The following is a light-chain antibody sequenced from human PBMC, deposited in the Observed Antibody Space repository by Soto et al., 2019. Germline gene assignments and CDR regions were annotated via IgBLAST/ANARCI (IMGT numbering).Light chain of an antibody. J-gene: IGLJ7*01. CDR1: SSDGGGYKY. CDR3: ASYTSSSTSVI. Sequence: QSALTQPASVSGSPGQSITISCTGTSSDGGGYKYVSWYQQHPDKAPKLIIFEVSNRPSGISSRFSGSKSGNTASLTISGLQAEDEADYYCASYTSSSTSVIFGRGTQLTVL. V-gene: IGLV2-14*01. CDR2: EVS.